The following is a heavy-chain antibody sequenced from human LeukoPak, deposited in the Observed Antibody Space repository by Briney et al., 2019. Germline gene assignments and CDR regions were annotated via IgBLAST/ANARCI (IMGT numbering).Heavy chain of an antibody. J-gene: IGHJ4*02. CDR3: ARGPYCSGGSCYSLSDY. Sequence: GGSLRLSCAASGFTFSSHSMNWVRQAPGKGLEWVSSISSSSSYIYYADSVKGRFTISRDNAKNSLYLQMNSLRAEDTAVYYCARGPYCSGGSCYSLSDYWGQGTLVTVSS. V-gene: IGHV3-21*01. D-gene: IGHD2-15*01. CDR2: ISSSSSYI. CDR1: GFTFSSHS.